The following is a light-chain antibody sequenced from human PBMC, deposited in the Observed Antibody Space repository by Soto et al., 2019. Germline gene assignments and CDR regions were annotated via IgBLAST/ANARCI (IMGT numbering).Light chain of an antibody. CDR2: DDT. CDR1: NVGSKS. CDR3: QVSDSGRV. Sequence: SYELTQPPSLSVAPGQTARIACGGNNVGSKSVHWYQQKPGQAPVLVVYDDTDRPSGIPERLSGSKSGNTATLTISSVEAGDEAAYYCQVSDSGRVFGGGTKVTVL. V-gene: IGLV3-21*02. J-gene: IGLJ2*01.